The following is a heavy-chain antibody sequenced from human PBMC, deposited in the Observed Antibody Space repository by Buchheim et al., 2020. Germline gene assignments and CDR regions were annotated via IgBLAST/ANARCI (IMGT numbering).Heavy chain of an antibody. D-gene: IGHD2-21*02. Sequence: QVQLVQSGAEVKKPGASVKVSCKASGYTFTSYDINWVRQATGQGLEWMGGMNPNIGNTDYAQKFQGRVTMTRNTSTSTAYMELSSLRCKDTAVYYCAVGVVTPSYNTFDPGGKGTL. V-gene: IGHV1-8*01. J-gene: IGHJ5*02. CDR1: GYTFTSYD. CDR2: MNPNIGNT. CDR3: AVGVVTPSYNTFDP.